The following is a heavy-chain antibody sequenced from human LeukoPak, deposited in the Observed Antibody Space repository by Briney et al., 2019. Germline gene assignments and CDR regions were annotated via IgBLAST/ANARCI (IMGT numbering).Heavy chain of an antibody. CDR3: AREVTNDAFDI. D-gene: IGHD4-17*01. J-gene: IGHJ3*02. CDR2: ISYDASHK. CDR1: GFTFSSFA. V-gene: IGHV3-30*04. Sequence: PGGSLRLSCAASGFTFSSFAMHWVRQAPGKGLEWVADISYDASHKFYADSVQGRFTISRDNSKNTLSLQMDTLRHEDTAVYYCAREVTNDAFDIWGQGTMVTVSS.